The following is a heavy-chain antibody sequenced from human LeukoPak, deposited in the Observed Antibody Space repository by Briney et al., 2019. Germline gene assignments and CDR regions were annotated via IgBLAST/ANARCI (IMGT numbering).Heavy chain of an antibody. CDR3: ARSLRYSNYFDY. CDR2: IIPIFGTA. Sequence: SVKVSCKASGGTFSSYAISWVRQAPGQGLEWMGGIIPIFGTANCAQKFQGRVTITADESTSTAYMELSSLRSEDTAVYYCARSLRYSNYFDYWGQGTLVTVSS. J-gene: IGHJ4*02. V-gene: IGHV1-69*13. CDR1: GGTFSSYA. D-gene: IGHD4-11*01.